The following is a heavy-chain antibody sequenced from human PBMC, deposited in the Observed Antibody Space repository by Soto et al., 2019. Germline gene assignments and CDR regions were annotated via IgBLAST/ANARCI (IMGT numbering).Heavy chain of an antibody. J-gene: IGHJ1*01. D-gene: IGHD4-17*01. CDR2: INHSGST. CDR1: GGSFSGYY. Sequence: SETLSLTCAVYGGSFSGYYWSWIRQPPGKGLEWTGEINHSGSTNYNPSLKSRVTISVDTSKNQFSLKLSSVTAADTAVYYCARGPTRTTVTTLAEYFQHWGQGTLVTVSS. V-gene: IGHV4-34*01. CDR3: ARGPTRTTVTTLAEYFQH.